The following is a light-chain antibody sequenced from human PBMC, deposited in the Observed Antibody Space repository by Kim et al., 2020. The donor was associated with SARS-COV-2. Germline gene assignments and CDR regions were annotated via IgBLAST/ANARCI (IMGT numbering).Light chain of an antibody. CDR3: LLSYSGPAWV. CDR1: TGAVTSSHY. Sequence: QAVVSQEPSLTVSPGGTVTLTCGSSTGAVTSSHYPYWVQQKPGQAPRTLIYDTSNKHSWTPARFSGSLLGGKAALTLSGAQPEDEAEYYCLLSYSGPAWVFGGGTKLTVL. CDR2: DTS. V-gene: IGLV7-46*01. J-gene: IGLJ2*01.